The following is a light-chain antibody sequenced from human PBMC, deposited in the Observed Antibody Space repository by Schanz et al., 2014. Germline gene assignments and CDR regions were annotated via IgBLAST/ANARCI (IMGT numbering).Light chain of an antibody. Sequence: EIVLTQSPGTLSLSPGERATLSCRASQSVSSSYLVWYQQKPGQAPRLLIYGPSSRATGIPDRFSGSGSGTDFTLTISRLEPEDFATYYCQQYYTYSRTFGPGTKVDIK. V-gene: IGKV3-20*01. CDR1: QSVSSSY. CDR3: QQYYTYSRT. CDR2: GPS. J-gene: IGKJ3*01.